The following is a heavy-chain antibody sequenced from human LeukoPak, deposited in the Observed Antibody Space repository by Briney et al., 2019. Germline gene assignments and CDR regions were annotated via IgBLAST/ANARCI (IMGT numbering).Heavy chain of an antibody. J-gene: IGHJ4*02. CDR3: ARVTYSSSWYVVGLPDY. Sequence: PGGSLRLSCAASGFTFSSYAMSWVRQAPGKGLEWVSAISGSGGSTYYADSVKGRFTNSRDNSKNTLYLQMNSLRAEDTAVYYCARVTYSSSWYVVGLPDYWGQGTLVTVSS. V-gene: IGHV3-23*01. CDR2: ISGSGGST. CDR1: GFTFSSYA. D-gene: IGHD6-13*01.